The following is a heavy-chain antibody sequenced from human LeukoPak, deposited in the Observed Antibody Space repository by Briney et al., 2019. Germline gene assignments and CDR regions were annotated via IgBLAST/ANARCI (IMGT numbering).Heavy chain of an antibody. Sequence: SETLSLTCNVSGGSFSDNYWNWIRRLPGKGLEWIGYVYHNGHSDYNPSLKSRVTISVDTSTNQFSLKMISVTAADTAVYYCASLGYSSGWLDSWGHGSLVIVSS. V-gene: IGHV4-59*01. D-gene: IGHD2-15*01. J-gene: IGHJ5*01. CDR3: ASLGYSSGWLDS. CDR1: GGSFSDNY. CDR2: VYHNGHS.